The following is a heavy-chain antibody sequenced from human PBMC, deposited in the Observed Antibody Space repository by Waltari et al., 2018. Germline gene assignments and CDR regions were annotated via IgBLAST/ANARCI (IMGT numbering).Heavy chain of an antibody. CDR2: IYYSGST. V-gene: IGHV4-39*01. J-gene: IGHJ3*02. Sequence: QLQLQESGPGQVKPSETLSLTSTVAGGPISSRAYYWGWIRQPPGKGLEWIGNIYYSGSTYYNPSLKSRVTISVDTSRNQFSLNLISVTAADTAVYYCARRNQAFDIWGRGTMVTVSS. CDR1: GGPISSRAYY. CDR3: ARRNQAFDI.